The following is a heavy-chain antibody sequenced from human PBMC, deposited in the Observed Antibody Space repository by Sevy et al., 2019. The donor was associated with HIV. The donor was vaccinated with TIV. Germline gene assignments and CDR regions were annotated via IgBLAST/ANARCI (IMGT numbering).Heavy chain of an antibody. CDR1: GFTFSAYW. V-gene: IGHV3-7*01. Sequence: GGSLRLSCAASGFTFSAYWMHWVRQAPGKGREWVANINQGGSEKYYVDSVKGRFTISIDKAKKSLFLKMDSLRAEDRAVYYCGRALAAAASSWGQGALVTVSS. D-gene: IGHD6-13*01. J-gene: IGHJ5*02. CDR3: GRALAAAASS. CDR2: INQGGSEK.